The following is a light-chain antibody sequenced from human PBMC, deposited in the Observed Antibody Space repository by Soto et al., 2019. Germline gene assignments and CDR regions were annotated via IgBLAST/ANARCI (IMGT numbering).Light chain of an antibody. V-gene: IGKV1-5*01. CDR3: LRYNAFSQT. CDR1: QSMNDW. CDR2: DAS. J-gene: IGKJ1*01. Sequence: DIQMTQSPSTLSASVGDRVTITCRASQSMNDWLAWYQQKPGKAPKVMIYDASSLQSGVPSRFSGSGSGTEFTLTIDSLQPDDVATYYCLRYNAFSQTFVQGTKVEL.